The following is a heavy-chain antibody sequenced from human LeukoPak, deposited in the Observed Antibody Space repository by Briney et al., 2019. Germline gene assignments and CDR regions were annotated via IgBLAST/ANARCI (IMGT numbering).Heavy chain of an antibody. CDR2: ISSSSSYI. D-gene: IGHD5-18*01. CDR1: GFTFSSYS. CDR3: ARDHFTAMVVYYFDY. J-gene: IGHJ4*02. Sequence: GGSLRLSCAASGFTFSSYSMNWVRQAPGKGLEWVSSISSSSSYIYYADSVKGRFTISRDNAKNSLYLQMNSLRAEDTAVYYCARDHFTAMVVYYFDYWGQGTLVTVSS. V-gene: IGHV3-21*01.